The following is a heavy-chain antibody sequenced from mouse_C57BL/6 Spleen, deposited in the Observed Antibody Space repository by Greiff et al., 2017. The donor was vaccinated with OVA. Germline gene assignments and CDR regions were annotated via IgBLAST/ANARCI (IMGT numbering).Heavy chain of an antibody. Sequence: VQLQQSGAELVRPGASVKLSCTASGFNIKDDYMHWVKQRPEQGLEWIGWIDPENGDTEYASKFQGKATITADTPSNTAYLQLSSLTSEDTAVYYCTTSGTGDYWGQGTTLTVSS. CDR3: TTSGTGDY. CDR2: IDPENGDT. D-gene: IGHD4-1*01. CDR1: GFNIKDDY. V-gene: IGHV14-4*01. J-gene: IGHJ2*01.